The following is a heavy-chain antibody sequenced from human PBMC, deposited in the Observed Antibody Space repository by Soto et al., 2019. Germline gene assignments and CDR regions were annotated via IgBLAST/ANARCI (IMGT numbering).Heavy chain of an antibody. CDR2: ISGSGGTI. CDR3: AKDSWAIFGVPAGEYYAMDV. V-gene: IGHV3-23*01. J-gene: IGHJ6*02. CDR1: GFTFENYA. Sequence: PGGSLRLSCVASGFTFENYAMSWVRQAPGKGLEWVSAISGSGGTIYYSDSVKGRFTISRDNSKNTVYLQMNDLRVEDAAEYFCAKDSWAIFGVPAGEYYAMDVWGQGTTVTVSS. D-gene: IGHD3-3*01.